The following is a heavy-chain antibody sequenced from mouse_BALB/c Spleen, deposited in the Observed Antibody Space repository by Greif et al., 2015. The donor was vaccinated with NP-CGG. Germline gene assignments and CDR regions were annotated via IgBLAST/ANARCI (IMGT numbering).Heavy chain of an antibody. Sequence: QVQLQQSGAELVKPGASVKLSCKASGYTFTSYYMYWVKQRPGQGLEWIGDLNPSNGGTNFNEKFKSKATLTVDKSSSTAYMQLSSLTSEDSAVYYCTRSGFGNYVAYWGQGTLVTVSA. CDR2: LNPSNGGT. D-gene: IGHD2-1*01. V-gene: IGHV1S81*02. J-gene: IGHJ3*01. CDR3: TRSGFGNYVAY. CDR1: GYTFTSYY.